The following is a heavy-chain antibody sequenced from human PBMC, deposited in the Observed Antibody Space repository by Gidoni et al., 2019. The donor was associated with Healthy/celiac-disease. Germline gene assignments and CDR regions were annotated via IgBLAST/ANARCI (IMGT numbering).Heavy chain of an antibody. CDR3: AQRPADYYDRGRQYYFDY. CDR1: GFSLRPRGVG. Sequence: HITLKESGPTLFIPTQTLTLPCPFSGFSLRPRGVGVGWIRQPPGKALEWLALMYWDDDKRYSPSLKSRLTITKDTSKNQVGLTMTNMDPVDTATYYGAQRPADYYDRGRQYYFDYWGQGTLVTVSS. J-gene: IGHJ4*02. V-gene: IGHV2-5*02. D-gene: IGHD3-22*01. CDR2: MYWDDDK.